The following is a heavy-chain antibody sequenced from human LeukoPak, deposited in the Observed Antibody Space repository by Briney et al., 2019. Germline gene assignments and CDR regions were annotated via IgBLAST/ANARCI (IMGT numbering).Heavy chain of an antibody. CDR1: GDSVSINSVA. CDR3: ARAVIGTTRYFES. V-gene: IGHV6-1*01. J-gene: IGHJ4*02. D-gene: IGHD1-1*01. Sequence: SQTLSLTCVISGDSVSINSVAYNWIRQSPSRGLEWLGWTYYRWKWNYEYAVSVRSRITVNLDTSKNQFSLQLNSVTPDDTAVYYCARAVIGTTRYFESWGQGTLVTVSS. CDR2: TYYRWKWNY.